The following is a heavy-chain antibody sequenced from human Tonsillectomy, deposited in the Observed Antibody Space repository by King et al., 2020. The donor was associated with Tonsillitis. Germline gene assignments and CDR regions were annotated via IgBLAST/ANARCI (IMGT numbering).Heavy chain of an antibody. Sequence: QLQESGPGLVKPSETLSLTCTVSGGSIGRYHWSWIRQPPGKGLEWIGYVSITEGASYNPSLKGRVSISLDTSLNQVSLKVNSLTAADTAVYYCARPQWEPLGGVALDLGGHGTMVTVSS. D-gene: IGHD1-26*01. CDR3: ARPQWEPLGGVALDL. V-gene: IGHV4-4*08. CDR1: GGSIGRYH. J-gene: IGHJ3*01. CDR2: VSITEGA.